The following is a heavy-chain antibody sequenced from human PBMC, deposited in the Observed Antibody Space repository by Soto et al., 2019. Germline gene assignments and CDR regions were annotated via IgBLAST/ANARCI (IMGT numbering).Heavy chain of an antibody. CDR2: IKPTGGST. D-gene: IGHD6-25*01. Sequence: QVQLVQSGAEVKKPGASVKVSCKASGYTFTSYYMHWVRQAPGQGLELMGMIKPTGGSTSYAQKFQGRVTMTRDTSTSTVYMELSSLTSEDKAVYYCARTFSDGLPSDYWGQGTLVTVSS. CDR3: ARTFSDGLPSDY. CDR1: GYTFTSYY. J-gene: IGHJ4*02. V-gene: IGHV1-46*01.